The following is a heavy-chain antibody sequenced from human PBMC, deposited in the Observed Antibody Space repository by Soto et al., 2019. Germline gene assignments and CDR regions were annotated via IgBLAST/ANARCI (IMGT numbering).Heavy chain of an antibody. CDR3: ERRSLNFHLFDP. V-gene: IGHV4-61*01. Sequence: SETLSLTCTVSGGSVSSGSYYWNWIRQPLGKGQEWIGYIYYSGSTNYNPSLKSRVTISVDTSKNQFSLKLSSVTAADTAVYYCERRSLNFHLFDPCGQGSLVTVSS. D-gene: IGHD1-1*01. CDR2: IYYSGST. CDR1: GGSVSSGSYY. J-gene: IGHJ5*02.